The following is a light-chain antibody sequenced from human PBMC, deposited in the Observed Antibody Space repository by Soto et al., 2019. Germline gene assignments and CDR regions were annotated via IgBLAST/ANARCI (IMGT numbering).Light chain of an antibody. CDR3: QQYGSSGT. V-gene: IGKV3-20*01. J-gene: IGKJ1*01. CDR1: QSVSKNY. Sequence: EILLTQSPCTLSLSPGERATLSCRASQSVSKNYLAWYQQKPGHAPSLLIYGASNRATGIPDRLSGSGSGTDFTLTISRPEPEDFAVYYCQQYGSSGTFGQGTKVDIK. CDR2: GAS.